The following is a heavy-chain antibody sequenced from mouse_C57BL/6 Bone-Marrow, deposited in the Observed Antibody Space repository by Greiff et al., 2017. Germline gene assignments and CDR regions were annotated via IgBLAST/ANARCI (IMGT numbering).Heavy chain of an antibody. J-gene: IGHJ1*03. CDR3: ARRPERYGSSYGYWYFDV. D-gene: IGHD1-1*01. V-gene: IGHV5-6*02. CDR1: GFTFSSYG. Sequence: EVKLVESGGDLVKPGGSLKLSCAASGFTFSSYGMSWVRQTPDKRLEWVATISSGGSYPYYPDSVKGRFTISRDNAKNTLYLQMSSLKSEDTAMYYCARRPERYGSSYGYWYFDVWGTGTTVTVSS. CDR2: ISSGGSYP.